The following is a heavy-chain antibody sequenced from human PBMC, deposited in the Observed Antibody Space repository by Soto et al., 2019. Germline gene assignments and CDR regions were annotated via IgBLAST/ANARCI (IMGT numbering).Heavy chain of an antibody. CDR3: ALVRGWFDP. Sequence: SVKVSCKASGFTFSNSAVQWVRQARGQRLEWIGWIVVGSGSTNYAQNFQERVTITRDMSTSTAYMQLSSLTFEDTAFYYCALVRGWFDPWGQGTLVTVSS. D-gene: IGHD2-21*01. CDR1: GFTFSNSA. CDR2: IVVGSGST. V-gene: IGHV1-58*01. J-gene: IGHJ5*02.